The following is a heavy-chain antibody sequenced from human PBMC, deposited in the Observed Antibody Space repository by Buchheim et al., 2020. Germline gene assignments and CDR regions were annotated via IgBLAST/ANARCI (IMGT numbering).Heavy chain of an antibody. J-gene: IGHJ4*02. V-gene: IGHV1-46*03. CDR2: INPSGDST. CDR3: ARGPGYCTNGVCPDFDY. D-gene: IGHD2-8*01. Sequence: QVQLVQSGAEVKKPGASVKVSCKASGYTFISYYIHWVRQAPGQGLEWMGIINPSGDSTSYAQKFQGRVTMTRDTSTSTVYMDLSSLRSEDTAVYYCARGPGYCTNGVCPDFDYWGQGTL. CDR1: GYTFISYY.